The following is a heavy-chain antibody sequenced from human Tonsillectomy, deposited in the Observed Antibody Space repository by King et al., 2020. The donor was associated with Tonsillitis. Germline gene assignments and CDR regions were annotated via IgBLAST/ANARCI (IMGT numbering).Heavy chain of an antibody. Sequence: VQLVESGAEVKKPGASVKVSCKASGYTFTGYYLHWVRQAPGQGLEWMGWINPNSGGTNYAQNFQGRVTMTRDTSINTAYMELSRLRSDDTAMYYCARPDIVVVPAAENWFDPWGEGTLFTVSS. D-gene: IGHD2-2*01. CDR2: INPNSGGT. CDR3: ARPDIVVVPAAENWFDP. J-gene: IGHJ5*02. V-gene: IGHV1-2*02. CDR1: GYTFTGYY.